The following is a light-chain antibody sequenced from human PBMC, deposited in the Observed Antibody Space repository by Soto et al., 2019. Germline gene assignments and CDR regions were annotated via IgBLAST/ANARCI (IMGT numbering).Light chain of an antibody. Sequence: EIVLTQSPGTLSLSPGGRATLSCRASQSVSGSFLAWFQQKPGQAPRLLIYGASSRATGLPDRFRGSGSGTDFTLTINRLEAEDFAVYYCQQYGSSPLTFGGGTKVEI. V-gene: IGKV3-20*01. CDR2: GAS. J-gene: IGKJ4*01. CDR3: QQYGSSPLT. CDR1: QSVSGSF.